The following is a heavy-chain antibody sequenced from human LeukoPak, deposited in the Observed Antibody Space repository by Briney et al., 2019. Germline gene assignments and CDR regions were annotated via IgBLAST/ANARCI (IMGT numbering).Heavy chain of an antibody. CDR1: GGSFSGYY. CDR2: INHSGST. V-gene: IGHV4-34*01. J-gene: IGHJ6*03. Sequence: SETLSLTCAVYGGSFSGYYWSWIRQPPGKGLEWIGEINHSGSTNYNPSLKSRVTISVDTSKNQLSLKLSSVTAADTAVYYCARNGITMVRGVLSYYYYYYMDVWGKGTTVTVSS. CDR3: ARNGITMVRGVLSYYYYYYMDV. D-gene: IGHD3-10*01.